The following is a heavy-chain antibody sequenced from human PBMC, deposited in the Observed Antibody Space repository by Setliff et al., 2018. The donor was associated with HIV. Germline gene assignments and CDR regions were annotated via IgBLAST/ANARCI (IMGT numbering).Heavy chain of an antibody. Sequence: SETLSLTCTVSGGSISSYYWNRLRQPAGKGLEWIGRFFPGGSTNYNPSLNSRVSMSVDTSNNQFSLKLTSMTAADTAVYYRARGVRGTQVLATIGGEDYFYYYMDIWGKGTTVTVSS. CDR2: FFPGGST. CDR3: ARGVRGTQVLATIGGEDYFYYYMDI. CDR1: GGSISSYY. V-gene: IGHV4-4*07. J-gene: IGHJ6*03. D-gene: IGHD5-12*01.